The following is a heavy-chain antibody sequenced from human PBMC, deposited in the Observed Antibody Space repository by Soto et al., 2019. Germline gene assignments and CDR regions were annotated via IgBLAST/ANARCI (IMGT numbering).Heavy chain of an antibody. J-gene: IGHJ6*02. D-gene: IGHD3-3*01. CDR2: IYPGDSDT. CDR1: GYSFTSYW. V-gene: IGHV5-51*01. CDR3: AGRRCCGVVPEDYYGMDV. Sequence: PGESLKISCKGSGYSFTSYWIGWVRQMPGKGLEWMGIIYPGDSDTRYSPSFQGQVTISADKSISTAYLQWSSLKASDTAMYYCAGRRCCGVVPEDYYGMDVWGQGTTVTVSS.